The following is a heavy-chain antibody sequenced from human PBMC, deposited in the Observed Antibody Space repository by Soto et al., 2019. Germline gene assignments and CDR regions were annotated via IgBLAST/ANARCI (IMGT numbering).Heavy chain of an antibody. Sequence: QSGGSLRLSCAASGFTFSSYAMSWVRQAPGKGLEWVSAISGSGGSTYYADSVKGRFTISRDNSKNTLHLQMNSLRAEDTAVYYCARGSYSSSSHFDYWGQGTLVTVSS. J-gene: IGHJ4*02. CDR1: GFTFSSYA. CDR2: ISGSGGST. CDR3: ARGSYSSSSHFDY. D-gene: IGHD6-6*01. V-gene: IGHV3-23*01.